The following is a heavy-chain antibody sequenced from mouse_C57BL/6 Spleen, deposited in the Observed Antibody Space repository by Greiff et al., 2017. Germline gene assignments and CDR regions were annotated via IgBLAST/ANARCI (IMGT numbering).Heavy chain of an antibody. V-gene: IGHV1-15*01. D-gene: IGHD1-1*01. CDR2: IDPETGGT. Sequence: VQLQQSGAELVRPGASVTLSCKASGYTFTDYEMHWVKQTPVHGLEWIGAIDPETGGTASNQKFKGKAILTADKSSSTAYMELRSLTSEDSAVYYCTRGIFHYYGSSYEYFDVWGTGTTVTVSS. J-gene: IGHJ1*03. CDR3: TRGIFHYYGSSYEYFDV. CDR1: GYTFTDYE.